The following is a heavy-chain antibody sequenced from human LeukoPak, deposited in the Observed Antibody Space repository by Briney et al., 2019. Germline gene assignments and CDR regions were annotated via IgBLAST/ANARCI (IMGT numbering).Heavy chain of an antibody. V-gene: IGHV3-23*01. J-gene: IGHJ4*02. CDR1: GFTFSSYA. Sequence: GGSLRLSCAASGFTFSSYAMNWVRQAQGKGLGGGQAISGGGSSTYSADSVKGRFTISRDNSKNTLYLQMNSLRAEDTAVYYCAKETKATTGWDFDFWGQGTLVTVSS. CDR2: ISGGGSST. CDR3: AKETKATTGWDFDF. D-gene: IGHD1-1*01.